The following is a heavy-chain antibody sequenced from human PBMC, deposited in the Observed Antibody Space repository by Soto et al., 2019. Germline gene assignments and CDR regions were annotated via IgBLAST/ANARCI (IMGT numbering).Heavy chain of an antibody. CDR1: GYTFSNFW. Sequence: PGASLKISCQSSGYTFSNFWIGWVRQLPGKGLEWMGIIYPGDHETRYSPSFHGKVTISADRSINTAYLQWSSLRASDTAMYYCARQEDVTGTVDYSYGYWGQGTQVTVSS. D-gene: IGHD1-20*01. CDR3: ARQEDVTGTVDYSYGY. CDR2: IYPGDHET. V-gene: IGHV5-51*01. J-gene: IGHJ4*02.